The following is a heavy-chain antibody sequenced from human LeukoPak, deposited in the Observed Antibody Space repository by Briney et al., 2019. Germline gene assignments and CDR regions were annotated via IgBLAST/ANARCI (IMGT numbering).Heavy chain of an antibody. CDR3: AREHFGVAPHYYYYYYMDV. J-gene: IGHJ6*03. CDR2: ISSSGSTI. D-gene: IGHD3-3*01. V-gene: IGHV3-11*01. CDR1: GFTFSDYY. Sequence: GGSPRLSCAASGFTFSDYYMSWIRQAPGKGLEWVSYISSSGSTIYYADSVKGRFTISRDNAKNSLYLQMNSLRAEDTAVYYCAREHFGVAPHYYYYYYMDVWGKGTTVTVSS.